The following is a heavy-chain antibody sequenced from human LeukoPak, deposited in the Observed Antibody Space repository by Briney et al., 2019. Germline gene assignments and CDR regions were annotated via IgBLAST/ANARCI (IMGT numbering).Heavy chain of an antibody. J-gene: IGHJ6*02. CDR3: ARADCSSTSCPYYYYGMDV. CDR1: GFTFSSYW. D-gene: IGHD2-2*01. CDR2: IKQDGSEK. Sequence: PGGSLRLSCAASGFTFSSYWMSWVRQAPGKGLEWVANIKQDGSEKYYVDPVKGRFTTSRDNAKNSLYLQMNSLRAEDTAVYYCARADCSSTSCPYYYYGMDVWGQGTTVTVSS. V-gene: IGHV3-7*01.